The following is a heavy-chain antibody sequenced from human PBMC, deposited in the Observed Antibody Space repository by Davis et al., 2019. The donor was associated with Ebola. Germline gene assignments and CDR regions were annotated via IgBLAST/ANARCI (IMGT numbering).Heavy chain of an antibody. CDR1: GYTFTGYY. CDR3: ARDRVCSGATCYAYFDF. Sequence: AASVKVSCKASGYTFTGYYIHWVRQAPGQGLAWMGWINPNSCDTKYSQKFQGWVTMTRDTPISTAYMELNRLTSDDTAVYYCARDRVCSGATCYAYFDFWGQGTLVTVSS. D-gene: IGHD2-15*01. V-gene: IGHV1-2*04. J-gene: IGHJ4*02. CDR2: INPNSCDT.